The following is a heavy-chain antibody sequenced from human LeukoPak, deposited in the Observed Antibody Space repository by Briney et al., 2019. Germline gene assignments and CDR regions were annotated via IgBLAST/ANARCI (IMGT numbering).Heavy chain of an antibody. CDR3: AREERGYSYGSLIYYYYYMDV. Sequence: SETLSLTCTVSGGSISSYYWNWIRQPAGKGLEWIGRIYSSGSTNYNPSLKSRVTISVDTSKNQFSLKLSSVTAADTAVYYCAREERGYSYGSLIYYYYYMDVWGKGTTVTVSS. D-gene: IGHD5-18*01. V-gene: IGHV4-4*07. CDR1: GGSISSYY. J-gene: IGHJ6*03. CDR2: IYSSGST.